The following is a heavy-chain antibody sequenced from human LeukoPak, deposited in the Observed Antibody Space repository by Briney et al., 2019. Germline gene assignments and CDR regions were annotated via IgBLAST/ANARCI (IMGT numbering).Heavy chain of an antibody. Sequence: GGSLRLSCAASGFTFDDYAMHWVRQAPGKGLEWVSGISWNSGSIGYADSVKGRFTISRDNAKNSLYLQMNSLRAEDTALYYCAKDSQQQLDGGNFGYWGQGTLVTVSS. CDR1: GFTFDDYA. CDR3: AKDSQQQLDGGNFGY. J-gene: IGHJ4*02. V-gene: IGHV3-9*01. D-gene: IGHD6-13*01. CDR2: ISWNSGSI.